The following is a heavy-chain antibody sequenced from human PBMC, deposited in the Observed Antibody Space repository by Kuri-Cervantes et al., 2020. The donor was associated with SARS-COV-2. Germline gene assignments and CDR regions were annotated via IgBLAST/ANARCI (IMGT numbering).Heavy chain of an antibody. D-gene: IGHD3-3*01. CDR3: ARLDQYDFWSGYYFDY. CDR2: IYTSGST. V-gene: IGHV4-61*09. Sequence: SETLSLTCTVSGGSISSGSYYWSWIRQPAGKGLEWIGYIYTSGSTNYNPSLKSRVTISVDTSKNQFSLKLSSVAAADTAVYYCARLDQYDFWSGYYFDYWGQGTLVTVSS. J-gene: IGHJ4*02. CDR1: GGSISSGSYY.